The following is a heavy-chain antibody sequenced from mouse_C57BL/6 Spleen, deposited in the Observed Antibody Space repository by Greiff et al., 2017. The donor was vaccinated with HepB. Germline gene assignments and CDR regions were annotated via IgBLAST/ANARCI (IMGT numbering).Heavy chain of an antibody. CDR3: GIYYDYEGFAY. D-gene: IGHD2-4*01. CDR1: GYTFTSYW. CDR2: IHPNSGST. J-gene: IGHJ3*01. V-gene: IGHV1-64*01. Sequence: QVQLQQPGAELVKPGASVKLSCKASGYTFTSYWMHWVKQRPGQGLEWIGMIHPNSGSTNYNEKFKSKATLTVDKSSSTAYMQLSSLTSEDSAVYYCGIYYDYEGFAYWGQGTLVTVSA.